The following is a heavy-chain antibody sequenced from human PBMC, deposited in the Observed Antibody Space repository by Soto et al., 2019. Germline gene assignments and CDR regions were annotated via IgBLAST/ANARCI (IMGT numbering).Heavy chain of an antibody. D-gene: IGHD3-3*01. V-gene: IGHV1-2*04. CDR2: INPNSGGT. Sequence: ASVKVSCKASGYTFTGYYMHWVRQAPGQGLEWMGWINPNSGGTNYAQKFQGWVTMTRDTSISTAYMELSRLRSDDTAVYYCARDHLKLRFSEWLAPAASYYYGMDVWGQGTTVTVSS. J-gene: IGHJ6*02. CDR3: ARDHLKLRFSEWLAPAASYYYGMDV. CDR1: GYTFTGYY.